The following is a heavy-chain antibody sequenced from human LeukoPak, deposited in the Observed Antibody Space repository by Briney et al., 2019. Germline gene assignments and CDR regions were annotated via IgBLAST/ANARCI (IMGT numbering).Heavy chain of an antibody. CDR1: GFTFTTYW. CDR2: ISSSSSYI. Sequence: GGSLRLSCAASGFTFTTYWMHWVRQAPGKGLEWVSSISSSSSYIYYADSVKGRFTISRDNAKNSLYLQMNSLKAEDTAVYYCARDPRIVGATHFDYWGQGTLVTVSS. V-gene: IGHV3-21*01. CDR3: ARDPRIVGATHFDY. J-gene: IGHJ4*02. D-gene: IGHD1-26*01.